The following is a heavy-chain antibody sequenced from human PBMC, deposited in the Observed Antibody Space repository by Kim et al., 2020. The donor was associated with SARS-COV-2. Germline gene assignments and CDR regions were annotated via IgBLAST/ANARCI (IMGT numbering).Heavy chain of an antibody. J-gene: IGHJ4*02. CDR3: TTLISAAGRGY. CDR2: IKSKTDGEAT. CDR1: GFLFSNVW. D-gene: IGHD6-13*01. Sequence: GGSLRLSCAASGFLFSNVWMSWVRQAPGRGLEWVGRIKSKTDGEATDYAAPVKGRFTMSRDESKNTLHLQMNSLETEDTGVYYCTTLISAAGRGYWGQRTLGTVSS. V-gene: IGHV3-15*01.